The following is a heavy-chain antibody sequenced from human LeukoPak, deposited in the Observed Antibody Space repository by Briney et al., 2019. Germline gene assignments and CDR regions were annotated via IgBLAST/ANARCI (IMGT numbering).Heavy chain of an antibody. V-gene: IGHV1-2*02. Sequence: ASVNVSCKASGYTFTGYYMHWVRQAPGQGLEWMGWINPNSGGTNYAQKFQGRVTMTRDTSISTAYMELSRLRSDDTAVYYCARQTTYSPWGAFDIWGQGTMVTVSS. CDR2: INPNSGGT. J-gene: IGHJ3*02. CDR3: ARQTTYSPWGAFDI. CDR1: GYTFTGYY. D-gene: IGHD4-17*01.